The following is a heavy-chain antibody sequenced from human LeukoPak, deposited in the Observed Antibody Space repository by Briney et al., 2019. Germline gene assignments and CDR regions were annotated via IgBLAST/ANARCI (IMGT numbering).Heavy chain of an antibody. D-gene: IGHD3-22*01. J-gene: IGHJ4*02. V-gene: IGHV1-46*01. CDR2: INPSGGST. CDR3: ARQPFYDSSGYPFDY. Sequence: ASVKVSCKASGGTFSSYAISWVRQAPGQGLEWMGIINPSGGSTSYAQKFQGRVTMTRDTSTSTVYMELSSLRSEDTAVYYCARQPFYDSSGYPFDYWGQGTLVTVSS. CDR1: GGTFSSYA.